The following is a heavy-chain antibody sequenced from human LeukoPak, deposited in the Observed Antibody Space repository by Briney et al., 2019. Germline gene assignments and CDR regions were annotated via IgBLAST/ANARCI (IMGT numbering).Heavy chain of an antibody. CDR1: GGTFSSYA. CDR2: IIPIFGTA. CDR3: ASVVMVRGVSWFDP. D-gene: IGHD3-10*01. J-gene: IGHJ5*02. V-gene: IGHV1-69*13. Sequence: SVTVSFKASGGTFSSYAISWVRQAPGQGLEWMGGIIPIFGTANYAQKFQGRVTITADASTSTAYMELSSLRSEDTAVYYCASVVMVRGVSWFDPWGQGTLVTVSS.